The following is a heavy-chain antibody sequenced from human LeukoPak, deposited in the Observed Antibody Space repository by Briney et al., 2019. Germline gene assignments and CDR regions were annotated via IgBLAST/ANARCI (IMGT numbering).Heavy chain of an antibody. Sequence: ASVKVSCKASGYTFTGYYMHWVRQAPGQGLEWMGWINPNSGGTNYAQKFQGRVTMTRDTSISTAYMGLSRLRSDDTAVYYCARSVKEGYCSSTSCPEFDYWGQGTLVTVSS. D-gene: IGHD2-2*01. CDR2: INPNSGGT. CDR3: ARSVKEGYCSSTSCPEFDY. J-gene: IGHJ4*02. CDR1: GYTFTGYY. V-gene: IGHV1-2*02.